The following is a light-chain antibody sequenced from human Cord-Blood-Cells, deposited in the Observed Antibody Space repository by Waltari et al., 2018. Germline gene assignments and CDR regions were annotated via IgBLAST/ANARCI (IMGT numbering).Light chain of an antibody. CDR2: DVS. CDR3: CSYSGSYTWV. V-gene: IGLV2-11*01. J-gene: IGLJ3*02. Sequence: QSALTQPRSVSGSPGQSVTISCTGTSSDVGGYNYVSWYQQHPGKAPKLMIYDVSKRPSGVSDPFSGCKSGNTASLTISGLQAEDEADYYCCSYSGSYTWVFCGGTKLTVL. CDR1: SSDVGGYNY.